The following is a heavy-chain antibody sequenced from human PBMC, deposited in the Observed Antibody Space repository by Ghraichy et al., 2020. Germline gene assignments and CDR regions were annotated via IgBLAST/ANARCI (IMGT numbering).Heavy chain of an antibody. V-gene: IGHV3-23*01. J-gene: IGHJ4*02. CDR3: VRVESSVAAAVSFDH. CDR2: IIPSGGTT. Sequence: GGSLRLSCAASGFTFSSYTMTWVRQAPGKGLEWVSTIIPSGGTTYYADSVKGQFSISRDNSRSTLFLQMNGMRAEDTAVYYCVRVESSVAAAVSFDHWGRGTLVTVSS. CDR1: GFTFSSYT. D-gene: IGHD6-25*01.